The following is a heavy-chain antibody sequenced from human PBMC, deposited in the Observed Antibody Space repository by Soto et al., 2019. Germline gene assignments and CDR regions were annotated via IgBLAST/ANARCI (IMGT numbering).Heavy chain of an antibody. Sequence: SETLSLTCVGYGGSFSGYYWSWIRQPPGKGLEWIGEINHGGSTKYNPSLKRRVTISVDTSKNQFSLKVSSVTVADTAVYYCARGSRQIGTVTALYFYYAMDVWGQGTTVTVSS. CDR3: ARGSRQIGTVTALYFYYAMDV. CDR1: GGSFSGYY. V-gene: IGHV4-34*01. D-gene: IGHD4-4*01. J-gene: IGHJ6*02. CDR2: INHGGST.